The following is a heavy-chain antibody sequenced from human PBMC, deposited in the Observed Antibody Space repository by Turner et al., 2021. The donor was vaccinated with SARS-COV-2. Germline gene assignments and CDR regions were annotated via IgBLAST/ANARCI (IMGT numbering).Heavy chain of an antibody. D-gene: IGHD4-17*01. V-gene: IGHV3-48*02. CDR2: ISSSSSTR. CDR3: ARADYGGNNYYYGMDV. Sequence: EVQLVESRGRLVQPGGSLGLSCAASGFTFSSYFMNWVSQAPGKELEWVAYISSSSSTRDYADSVKGRLNISRDNAKNSLYLKMNSLRDGDTAVYYCARADYGGNNYYYGMDVWGQGTTVTVSS. CDR1: GFTFSSYF. J-gene: IGHJ6*02.